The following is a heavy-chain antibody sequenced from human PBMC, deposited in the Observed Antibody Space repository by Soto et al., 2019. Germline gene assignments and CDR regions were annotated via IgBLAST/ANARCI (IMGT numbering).Heavy chain of an antibody. CDR2: ISFDGTHK. V-gene: IGHV3-30*03. CDR1: GFSFSNYP. D-gene: IGHD3-10*01. CDR3: ATDLGITLNRAIDY. Sequence: QVQLVESGGGVVQPGKSLRLSCAASGFSFSNYPMHWVRQAPGKGLQWVAVISFDGTHKYSVDSVKGRFTVSRDNSKNTLYLKMNSLRPEDTAVYYCATDLGITLNRAIDYWGQGTLVTVSS. J-gene: IGHJ4*02.